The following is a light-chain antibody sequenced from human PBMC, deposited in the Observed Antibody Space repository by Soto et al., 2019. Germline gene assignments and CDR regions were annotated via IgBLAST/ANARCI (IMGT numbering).Light chain of an antibody. CDR2: DVT. Sequence: QSALTQPASVSASPGQSITIPCTGTSSDVGGYNYVSWYQQYPGKAPKLLIYDVTNRPSGVSNRFSGSKSGNTASLTISGLQAEDEANYYCSSYTSSSTLVVFSGGTKLTVL. CDR1: SSDVGGYNY. V-gene: IGLV2-14*03. CDR3: SSYTSSSTLVV. J-gene: IGLJ2*01.